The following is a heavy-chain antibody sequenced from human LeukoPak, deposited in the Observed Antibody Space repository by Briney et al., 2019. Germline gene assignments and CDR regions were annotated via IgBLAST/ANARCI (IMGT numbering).Heavy chain of an antibody. D-gene: IGHD6-13*01. CDR1: GFTFSSFE. Sequence: GGSLRLSCEASGFTFSSFEMNWVRQAPGKGLEWVSLIVGGGDSTYYADTVKGRFTISRDNSKHTLYLQMNSLRAEDTAVYYCAKLGYSSSWLFDYWGQGTLVTVSS. CDR3: AKLGYSSSWLFDY. J-gene: IGHJ4*02. CDR2: IVGGGDST. V-gene: IGHV3-23*01.